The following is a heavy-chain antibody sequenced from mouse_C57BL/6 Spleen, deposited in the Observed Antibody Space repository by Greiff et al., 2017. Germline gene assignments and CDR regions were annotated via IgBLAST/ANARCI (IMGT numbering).Heavy chain of an antibody. CDR3: TQTAQATGAGGFAY. CDR2: IDPENGDT. V-gene: IGHV14-4*01. D-gene: IGHD3-2*02. J-gene: IGHJ3*01. CDR1: GFNIKDDY. Sequence: EVKLQESGAELVRPGASVKLSCTASGFNIKDDYMHWVKQRPEQGLEWIGWIDPENGDTEYASKFQGQATITADTSSNTSYLQLSSLTSEDTAVYYCTQTAQATGAGGFAYWGEGTLVTVSA.